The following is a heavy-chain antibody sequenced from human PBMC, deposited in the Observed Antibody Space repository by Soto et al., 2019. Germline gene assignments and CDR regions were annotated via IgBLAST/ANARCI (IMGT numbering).Heavy chain of an antibody. CDR2: ISGSGGST. J-gene: IGHJ3*02. CDR3: AKDRDGRCSSTSCYGAFEI. D-gene: IGHD2-2*01. CDR1: GFTFSSYA. Sequence: GGSLRLSCAASGFTFSSYAMSWVRQAPGKGLEWVSAISGSGGSTYYADSVKGRFTISRDNSKNTLYLQMNSLRAEDTAVYYCAKDRDGRCSSTSCYGAFEIWGQGTMVTVSS. V-gene: IGHV3-23*01.